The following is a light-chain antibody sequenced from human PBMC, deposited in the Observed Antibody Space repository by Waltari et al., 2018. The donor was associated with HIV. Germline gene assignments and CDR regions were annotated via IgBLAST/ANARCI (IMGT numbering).Light chain of an antibody. CDR2: SNN. V-gene: IGLV1-44*01. CDR1: SSHIGSKT. Sequence: QSVLTQPPSASGTPGQRVTISCSGSSSHIGSKTVKWYQQLPGTAPKLLINSNNQRPSGVPDRFSGSKSGTSASLAISGLQSEDEADYYCAAWDDSLNGVVFGGGTKLTVL. CDR3: AAWDDSLNGVV. J-gene: IGLJ2*01.